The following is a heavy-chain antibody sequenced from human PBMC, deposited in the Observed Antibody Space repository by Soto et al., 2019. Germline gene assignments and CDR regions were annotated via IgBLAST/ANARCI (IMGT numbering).Heavy chain of an antibody. CDR3: ARLYCSSVSCYNDY. CDR1: GFPVSYGYY. D-gene: IGHD2-2*01. V-gene: IGHV4-38-2*01. Sequence: ASETLSLSCGVSGFPVSYGYYWGWIRQPAGKGLEWLGSIYQSGKTYYNPSLKSRLTLSMDTSRNEFSLRLRSVTAADTAVYFCARLYCSSVSCYNDYWGPGVLVTVSS. CDR2: IYQSGKT. J-gene: IGHJ4*02.